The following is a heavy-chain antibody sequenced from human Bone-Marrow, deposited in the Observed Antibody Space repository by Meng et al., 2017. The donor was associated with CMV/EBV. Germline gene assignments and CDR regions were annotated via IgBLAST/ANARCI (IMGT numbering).Heavy chain of an antibody. J-gene: IGHJ5*02. V-gene: IGHV1-69*05. D-gene: IGHD2-2*01. CDR3: ARCGLEVVPAYNWFDP. Sequence: SVKVSCKASGGTFSSYAISWVRQAPGQGLEWMGGIIPIFGTANYAQKFQGRVTITTDESTSTAYMELRSLRSDDTAVYYCARCGLEVVPAYNWFDPWGQGTLVTVSS. CDR1: GGTFSSYA. CDR2: IIPIFGTA.